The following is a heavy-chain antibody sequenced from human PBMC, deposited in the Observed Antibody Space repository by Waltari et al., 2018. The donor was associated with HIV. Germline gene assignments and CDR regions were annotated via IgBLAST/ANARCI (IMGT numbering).Heavy chain of an antibody. CDR3: ASSIGVGEGVYCDGMDV. CDR1: GYSFTRYW. V-gene: IGHV5-51*01. D-gene: IGHD3-16*01. Sequence: EVQPVQSGAEPKKPGESLKSSSKGSGYSFTRYWIGWVSEMAGPGVEGMGSIDPRKCYATSSPSPQGQGTVSTDQSSSTAHLQWRSLTASDTAMDDCASSIGVGEGVYCDGMDVWGQGTTVTVSS. J-gene: IGHJ6*02. CDR2: IDPRKCYA.